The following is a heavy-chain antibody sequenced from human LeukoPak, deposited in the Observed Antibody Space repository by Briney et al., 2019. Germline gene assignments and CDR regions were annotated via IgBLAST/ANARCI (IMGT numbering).Heavy chain of an antibody. V-gene: IGHV1-3*01. CDR2: INAGNGNT. Sequence: GASVKVSCKASGYTFTSYAMHWVRQAPGQRLEWMGWINAGNGNTKYSQKLQGRVTITRDTSASTAYMELSSLRSEDTAVYSCARGVATNRYYFDYWGQGTLVTVSS. D-gene: IGHD5-12*01. CDR1: GYTFTSYA. CDR3: ARGVATNRYYFDY. J-gene: IGHJ4*02.